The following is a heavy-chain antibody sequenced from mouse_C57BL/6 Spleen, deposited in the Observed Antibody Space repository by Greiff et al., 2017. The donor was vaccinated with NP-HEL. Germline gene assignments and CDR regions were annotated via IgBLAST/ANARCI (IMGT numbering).Heavy chain of an antibody. Sequence: VQLQQSGAELVRPGASVTLSCKASGYTFTDYEMHWVKQTPVHGLEWIGAIDPETGGTAYNQKFKGKAILTADKSSSTAYMELRSLTSEDSAVYYCTRSGDYDRGFAYWGQETLVTVSA. CDR1: GYTFTDYE. CDR2: IDPETGGT. D-gene: IGHD2-4*01. CDR3: TRSGDYDRGFAY. V-gene: IGHV1-15*01. J-gene: IGHJ3*01.